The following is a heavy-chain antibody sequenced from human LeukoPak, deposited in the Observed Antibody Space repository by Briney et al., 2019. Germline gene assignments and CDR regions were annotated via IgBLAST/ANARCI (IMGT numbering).Heavy chain of an antibody. V-gene: IGHV3-66*01. J-gene: IGHJ4*02. CDR3: ARDQTGTFLY. D-gene: IGHD1-7*01. Sequence: GGSLRLSCAASGFTVSSNYMSWVRQAPGKGLEWVSVIYSGASTYYADSVKGRFTISRDNSKNTLYLQMNSLRAEDTAVYYCARDQTGTFLYWGQGTLVTVSS. CDR2: IYSGAST. CDR1: GFTVSSNY.